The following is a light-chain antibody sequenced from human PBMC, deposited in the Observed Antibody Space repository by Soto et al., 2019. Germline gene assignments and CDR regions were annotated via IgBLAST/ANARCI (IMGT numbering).Light chain of an antibody. Sequence: EIVMTQSPATLSVSPGVIATLSCRASQSVSNNLAWYQKKPGQAPRLLIYGASTRATGIPARFSGSGSGTEFTLTISRLQTEDFAFYYCQQYNNWWTFGQGTRVDIK. V-gene: IGKV3-15*01. CDR1: QSVSNN. J-gene: IGKJ1*01. CDR3: QQYNNWWT. CDR2: GAS.